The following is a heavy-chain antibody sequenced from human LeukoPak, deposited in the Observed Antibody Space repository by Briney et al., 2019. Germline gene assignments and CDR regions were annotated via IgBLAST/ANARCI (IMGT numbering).Heavy chain of an antibody. Sequence: SETLSLTCTVSGGSISSYYWSWIRRPAGKGLEWIGRIHTTGSTNYNPSLNSRVTMSLDTSKNQFSLKLTSVTAADTAVYFCATRIGGGTSYYFDYWGQGSLVTVSS. CDR3: ATRIGGGTSYYFDY. J-gene: IGHJ4*02. CDR1: GGSISSYY. D-gene: IGHD6-6*01. V-gene: IGHV4-4*07. CDR2: IHTTGST.